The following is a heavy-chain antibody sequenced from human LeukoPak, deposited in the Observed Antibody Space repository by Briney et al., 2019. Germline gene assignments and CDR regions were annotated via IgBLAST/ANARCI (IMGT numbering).Heavy chain of an antibody. V-gene: IGHV4-34*01. Sequence: SETLSLTCAVYGGSFSGYYWSWIRQPPGKGLEWIGEINHSGSTNYNPSLKSRVTISVDTSKNQFSLKLSSVTAADTAVYYCARGPKRLRGYGSGGGRVFVYWGQGTLVTVSS. D-gene: IGHD2-15*01. CDR2: INHSGST. J-gene: IGHJ4*02. CDR1: GGSFSGYY. CDR3: ARGPKRLRGYGSGGGRVFVY.